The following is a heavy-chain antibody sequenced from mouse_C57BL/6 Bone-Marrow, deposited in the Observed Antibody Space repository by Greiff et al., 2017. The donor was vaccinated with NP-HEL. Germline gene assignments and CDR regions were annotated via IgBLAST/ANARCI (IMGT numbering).Heavy chain of an antibody. Sequence: EVKLVESGEGLVKPGGSLKLSCAASGFTFSSYAMSWVRQTPEKRLEWVAYISSGGDYIYYADTVKGRFTISRDNARNTLYLQMSSLKAEDTAMYYLTRELGIYYCYGWFSYRGQGTLGTFSA. CDR1: GFTFSSYA. D-gene: IGHD2-2*01. V-gene: IGHV5-9-1*02. CDR2: ISSGGDYI. J-gene: IGHJ3*01. CDR3: TRELGIYYCYGWFSY.